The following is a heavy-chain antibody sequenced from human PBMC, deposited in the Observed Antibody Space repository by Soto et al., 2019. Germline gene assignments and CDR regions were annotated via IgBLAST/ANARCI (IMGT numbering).Heavy chain of an antibody. V-gene: IGHV5-10-1*01. CDR2: IDPSDSYT. Sequence: EVQLVQSGAEVKKPGESLRISCKGSGYSFTSYWISWVRQMPGKGLEWMGRIDPSDSYTNYSPSFQGHVTISADKSISTAYRQWSSLKASDTAMYYCARARGGYCSGGSCLPSDAFDLWGQGTMVTVSS. CDR3: ARARGGYCSGGSCLPSDAFDL. J-gene: IGHJ3*01. CDR1: GYSFTSYW. D-gene: IGHD2-15*01.